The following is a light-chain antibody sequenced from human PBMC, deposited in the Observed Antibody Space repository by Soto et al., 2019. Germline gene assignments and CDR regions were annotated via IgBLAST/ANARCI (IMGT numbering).Light chain of an antibody. CDR3: GVWDSSLSAGV. J-gene: IGLJ2*01. Sequence: QFVLTQPPSVSAAPGQKVTFSCSGSSSNIGNYYVSWYQLLPGTAPKLFIFEDNKRPSGIPDRFSGSKSGTSATLAITGLQTGDEAEYYCGVWDSSLSAGVFGGGTKLTVL. CDR2: EDN. CDR1: SSNIGNYY. V-gene: IGLV1-51*02.